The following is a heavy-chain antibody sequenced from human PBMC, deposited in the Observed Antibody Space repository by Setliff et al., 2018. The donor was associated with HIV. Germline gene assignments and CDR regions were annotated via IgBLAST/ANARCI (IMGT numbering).Heavy chain of an antibody. Sequence: PSETLSLTCAVYGGSLSAYSWTWIRQPPEKGLEWIGEINHSRSTNYNPSLKSRVTMSVDTSKNHFSLKLSSVTAADTAVFYCARGREWTHLDYWGQGTLVTVSS. CDR1: GGSLSAYS. CDR3: ARGREWTHLDY. D-gene: IGHD3-3*01. J-gene: IGHJ4*02. CDR2: INHSRST. V-gene: IGHV4-34*01.